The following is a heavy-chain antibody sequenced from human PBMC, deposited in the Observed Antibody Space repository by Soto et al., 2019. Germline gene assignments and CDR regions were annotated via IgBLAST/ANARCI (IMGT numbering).Heavy chain of an antibody. Sequence: SETLSLTCTVSGGSISDDTYYWGWIRQPPGKGLEWIGSMYYSGTSSYNPSLKSRVSISVDTSKKQFSLRLTSVTAADTAVYYCARSEATVLDYWGQGTLVTVSS. CDR2: MYYSGTS. J-gene: IGHJ4*02. CDR3: ARSEATVLDY. CDR1: GGSISDDTYY. D-gene: IGHD4-17*01. V-gene: IGHV4-39*01.